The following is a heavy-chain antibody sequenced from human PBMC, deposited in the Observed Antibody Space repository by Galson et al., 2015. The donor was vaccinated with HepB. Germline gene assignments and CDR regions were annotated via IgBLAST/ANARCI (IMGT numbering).Heavy chain of an antibody. CDR1: EFSFSTYH. V-gene: IGHV3-21*06. CDR2: IDSTSSYT. D-gene: IGHD5-12*01. Sequence: SLRLSCAASEFSFSTYHMNWVRQAPGEGLEWVSYIDSTSSYTYYADSVKGRFTISRDNAKNTLYLQMNSLRAEYTAVFYCARSSGSNYFYGMDVWGQGTTVTVSS. J-gene: IGHJ6*02. CDR3: ARSSGSNYFYGMDV.